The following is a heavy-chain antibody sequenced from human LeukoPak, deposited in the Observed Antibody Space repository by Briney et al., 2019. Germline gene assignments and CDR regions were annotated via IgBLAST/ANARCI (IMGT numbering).Heavy chain of an antibody. CDR3: AKEGHCSSTSCYAIDY. CDR1: GFTFSSYG. CDR2: ISYDGSNK. J-gene: IGHJ4*02. D-gene: IGHD2-2*01. V-gene: IGHV3-30*18. Sequence: SGGSLRLSCAASGFTFSSYGMHWVRQAPGKGLEWVAVISYDGSNKYYADSVKGRFTISRDNSKNTLYLQMNSLRAEDTAVYYCAKEGHCSSTSCYAIDYWGQGILVTVSS.